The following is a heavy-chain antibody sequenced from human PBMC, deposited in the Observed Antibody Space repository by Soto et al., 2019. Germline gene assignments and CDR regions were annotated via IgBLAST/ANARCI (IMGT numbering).Heavy chain of an antibody. CDR2: INHSGST. D-gene: IGHD3-22*01. CDR3: ARDYYDSSGRPTIAY. Sequence: QVQLQQWGAGLLKPSETLSLTCAVYGGSFSGYYWSCIRQPPGKGLEWIGEINHSGSTNDNPSLKRRVNISVDTAKSQFCLKLSSVTAADTVVYYCARDYYDSSGRPTIAYWGQGTLVTVSS. CDR1: GGSFSGYY. V-gene: IGHV4-34*01. J-gene: IGHJ4*02.